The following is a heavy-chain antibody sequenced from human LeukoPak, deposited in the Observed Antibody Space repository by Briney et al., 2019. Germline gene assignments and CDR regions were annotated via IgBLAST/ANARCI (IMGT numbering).Heavy chain of an antibody. CDR1: GYTFATYG. V-gene: IGHV1-18*01. J-gene: IGHJ4*02. D-gene: IGHD1-26*01. CDR2: ISAHNGQT. Sequence: ASVKVSCKASGYTFATYGLCWVRQVPGQGLEWIGWISAHNGQTKSAQRFQDRVKMTTDTSTSTAYMELKSLTSDDTAVYYCAKVVGDRIDCWGQGTLVTVSS. CDR3: AKVVGDRIDC.